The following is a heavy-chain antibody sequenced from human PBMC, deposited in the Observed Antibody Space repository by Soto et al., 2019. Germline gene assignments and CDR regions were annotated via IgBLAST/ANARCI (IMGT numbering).Heavy chain of an antibody. V-gene: IGHV1-18*01. Sequence: QVQLVQSGAEVKKPGASVKVSCKASGYTFTSYGITWVRQAPGQGLEWMGWISAYNGNTNYAQKLQGRVTMTTCTSTSTACMELRSLRSDDTAVYYCARTDSRPQDFDYWGQGTLVTVSS. CDR1: GYTFTSYG. D-gene: IGHD6-13*01. CDR3: ARTDSRPQDFDY. J-gene: IGHJ4*02. CDR2: ISAYNGNT.